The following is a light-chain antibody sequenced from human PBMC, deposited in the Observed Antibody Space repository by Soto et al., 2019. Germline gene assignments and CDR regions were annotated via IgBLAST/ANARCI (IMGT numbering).Light chain of an antibody. CDR1: QGISQY. V-gene: IGKV1-9*01. Sequence: DIHLTQSPSLLSASVGERVTITCRASQGISQYVSWYQQKPGKAPRLLIYAATVLQGGVTSRFSGTGSDTEFILTLSSLQPEDFASYYCQQVNIYPLTFGGGTMVEIK. CDR3: QQVNIYPLT. J-gene: IGKJ4*01. CDR2: AAT.